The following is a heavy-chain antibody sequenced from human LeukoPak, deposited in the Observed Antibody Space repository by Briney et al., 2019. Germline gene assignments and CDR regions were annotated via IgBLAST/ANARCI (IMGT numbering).Heavy chain of an antibody. CDR2: ITRSSDDT. CDR1: GFTFSDYY. D-gene: IGHD3-10*01. CDR3: ARHGSGMFDY. Sequence: KPGGSLRLSCAASGFTFSDYYMSWVRQAPEKGLEWVSYITRSSDDTNYADSVKGRFTISRDNAKNSLSLQMNSLRAEDTALYYCARHGSGMFDYWGQGTLVTVSS. J-gene: IGHJ4*02. V-gene: IGHV3-11*06.